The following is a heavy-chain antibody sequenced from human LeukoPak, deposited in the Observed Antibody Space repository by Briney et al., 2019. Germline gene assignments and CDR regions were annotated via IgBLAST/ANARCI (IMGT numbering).Heavy chain of an antibody. V-gene: IGHV1-18*01. D-gene: IGHD6-13*01. CDR2: ISAYNGNT. CDR3: ARYSSSWGASTSGMDV. Sequence: ASVKVSCKSSGYTFTSYGISWVRQAPGQGLEWMGWISAYNGNTNYAQKLQGRVTMTTDTPTSTAYMELRSLRSDDTAVYYCARYSSSWGASTSGMDVWGQGTTVTVSS. J-gene: IGHJ6*02. CDR1: GYTFTSYG.